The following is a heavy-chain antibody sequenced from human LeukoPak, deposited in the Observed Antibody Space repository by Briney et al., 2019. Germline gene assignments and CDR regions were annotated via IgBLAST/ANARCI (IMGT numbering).Heavy chain of an antibody. Sequence: GASVKVSCKVFGYTLTELSMHWVRQAPGKGLEWMGGFDPEDGETIYAQKFQGRVTMTEDTSTDTAYMELSSLRSEDTAVYYCATGRTMVRGDVFDYWGQGTLDTVSS. V-gene: IGHV1-24*01. D-gene: IGHD3-10*01. CDR2: FDPEDGET. CDR3: ATGRTMVRGDVFDY. CDR1: GYTLTELS. J-gene: IGHJ4*02.